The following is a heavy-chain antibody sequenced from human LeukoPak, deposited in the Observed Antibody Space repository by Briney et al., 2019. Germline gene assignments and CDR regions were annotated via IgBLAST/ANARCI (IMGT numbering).Heavy chain of an antibody. V-gene: IGHV3-66*01. J-gene: IGHJ3*01. CDR1: GFTVSDNF. CDR2: ISGGGGT. D-gene: IGHD2-21*01. Sequence: GGSLRLSCAASGFTVSDNFMSWVRQAPGQGLEWVSLISGGGGTYYAASVNGRFTISRGSSENSLYLQMNSLRPEDTAAYYCARVVDSTRAFHVWGQGTLVIVSS. CDR3: ARVVDSTRAFHV.